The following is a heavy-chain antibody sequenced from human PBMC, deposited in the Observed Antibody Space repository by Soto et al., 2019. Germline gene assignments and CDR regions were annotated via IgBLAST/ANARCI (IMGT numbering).Heavy chain of an antibody. CDR2: IYSGGST. CDR1: GFTVSSNY. Sequence: GGSLRLSCAASGFTVSSNYMSWVRQAPGKGLEWVSVIYSGGSTYYADSVKGRFTISRDNSKNTLYLQMNSLRAEDTAVYYCATDYYDSSGYYLDYWGQGTLVTVSS. D-gene: IGHD3-22*01. V-gene: IGHV3-53*01. J-gene: IGHJ4*02. CDR3: ATDYYDSSGYYLDY.